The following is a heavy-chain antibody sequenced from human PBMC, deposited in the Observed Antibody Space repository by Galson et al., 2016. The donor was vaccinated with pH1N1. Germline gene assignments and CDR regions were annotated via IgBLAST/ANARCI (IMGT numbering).Heavy chain of an antibody. J-gene: IGHJ4*02. V-gene: IGHV1-69*13. D-gene: IGHD5-18*01. Sequence: SVKVSCKASGYTFTSNAMNWVRQAPGQGLEWVGGIIGMFGTTTYAQKLQGRVTITAEELTSSSYMELTSLTSEDTALYYCARSRGYSYGSYYFDNWGQGTLVPVSS. CDR1: GYTFTSNA. CDR2: IIGMFGTT. CDR3: ARSRGYSYGSYYFDN.